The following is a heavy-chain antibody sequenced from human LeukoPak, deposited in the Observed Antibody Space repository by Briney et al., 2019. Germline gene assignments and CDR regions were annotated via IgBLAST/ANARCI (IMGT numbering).Heavy chain of an antibody. CDR1: GGSISSGGYY. CDR2: IYTSGST. V-gene: IGHV4-61*02. CDR3: ARGCGGDCYSDDAFDI. D-gene: IGHD2-21*02. J-gene: IGHJ3*02. Sequence: SETLSLTCTVSGGSISSGGYYWGWTRQPAGKGLEWIGRIYTSGSTNYNPSLKSRVTMSVDTSKNQFSLKLSSVTAADTAVYYCARGCGGDCYSDDAFDIWGQGTMVTVSS.